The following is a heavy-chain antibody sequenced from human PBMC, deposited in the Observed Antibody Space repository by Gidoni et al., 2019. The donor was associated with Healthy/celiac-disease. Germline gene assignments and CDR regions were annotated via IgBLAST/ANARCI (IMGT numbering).Heavy chain of an antibody. J-gene: IGHJ4*02. Sequence: GQGLEWMGGIIPILGTANYAQKFQGRVTITADESTSTAYMELSSLRSDDTAVYYCASPLEMATMGPFDYWGQGTLVTVSS. CDR3: ASPLEMATMGPFDY. CDR2: IIPILGTA. V-gene: IGHV1-69*01. D-gene: IGHD5-12*01.